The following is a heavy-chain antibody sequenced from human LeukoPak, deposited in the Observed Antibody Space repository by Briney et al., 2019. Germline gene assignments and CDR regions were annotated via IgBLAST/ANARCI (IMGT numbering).Heavy chain of an antibody. J-gene: IGHJ4*02. V-gene: IGHV3-30*18. Sequence: GRSLRLSCAASGFTFSSYGMHWVRQAPGKGLEWVAVISYDGSNKYYADSVKGRFTISRDNSKNTLYLQMHSLRAEDTAVYFCAKDRLNAGWNEFDYWGQGTLVTVSS. CDR2: ISYDGSNK. CDR3: AKDRLNAGWNEFDY. D-gene: IGHD6-19*01. CDR1: GFTFSSYG.